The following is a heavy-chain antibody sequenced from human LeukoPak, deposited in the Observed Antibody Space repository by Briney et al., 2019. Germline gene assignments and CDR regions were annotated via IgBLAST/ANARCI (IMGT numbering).Heavy chain of an antibody. CDR3: ARDGELPADY. V-gene: IGHV3-33*01. CDR2: IWCDGSNK. CDR1: GFTFSSYG. J-gene: IGHJ4*02. Sequence: PGRSLRLSCAASGFTFSSYGMHWVRQAPGKGLEWVAVIWCDGSNKYYADSVKGRFTISRDNSKNTLYLQMHSLRAEDTAVYYCARDGELPADYWGQGTLVTVSS. D-gene: IGHD1-26*01.